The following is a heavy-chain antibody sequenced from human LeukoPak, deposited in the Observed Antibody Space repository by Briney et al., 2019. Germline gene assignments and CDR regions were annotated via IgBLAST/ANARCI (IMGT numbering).Heavy chain of an antibody. CDR1: GYTFTSYG. Sequence: ASVKVSCRASGYTFTSYGISWVRQAPGQGLEWMGWISAYNGNTNYAQKLQGRVTMTTDTSTSTAYMELRSLRSDDTAVYYCARVLRDAYGIGFDPWGQGTLVTVSS. CDR3: ARVLRDAYGIGFDP. D-gene: IGHD3-10*01. CDR2: ISAYNGNT. V-gene: IGHV1-18*01. J-gene: IGHJ5*02.